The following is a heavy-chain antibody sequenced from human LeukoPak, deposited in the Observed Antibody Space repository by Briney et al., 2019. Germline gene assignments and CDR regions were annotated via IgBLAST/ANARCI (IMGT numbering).Heavy chain of an antibody. CDR3: ARDQDSSGYYDY. D-gene: IGHD3-22*01. Sequence: SETLSLTCTVSGGSIRSSYYYWGWIRQPPGKGLEWIGSIYDSGSTYYNPSLKSRVTISVDTSKNQFSLKLSSVTAADTAVYYCARDQDSSGYYDYWGQGTLVTVSS. J-gene: IGHJ4*02. CDR1: GGSIRSSYYY. V-gene: IGHV4-39*07. CDR2: IYDSGST.